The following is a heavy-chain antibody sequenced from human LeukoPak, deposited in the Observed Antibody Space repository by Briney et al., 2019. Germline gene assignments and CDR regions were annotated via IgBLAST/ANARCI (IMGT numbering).Heavy chain of an antibody. CDR1: GYTFTSYG. V-gene: IGHV1-18*01. Sequence: ASVKVSCKASGYTFTSYGISWVRQAPRQGLEWMGWISAYNGNTNYAQKLQGRVTMTTDTSTSTAYMELRSLRSDDTAVYYCARRMGSYSRVISAWNYWGQGTLVTVSS. CDR3: ARRMGSYSRVISAWNY. D-gene: IGHD1-26*01. J-gene: IGHJ4*02. CDR2: ISAYNGNT.